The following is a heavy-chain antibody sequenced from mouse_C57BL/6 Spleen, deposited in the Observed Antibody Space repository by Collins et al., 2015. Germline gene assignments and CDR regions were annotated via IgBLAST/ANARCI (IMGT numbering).Heavy chain of an antibody. CDR2: IDPETGGT. V-gene: IGHV1-15*01. Sequence: QVQLQQSGAELVRPGASVTLSCKASGYTFTDYEMYWVKQTPVHGLEWIGAIDPETGGTAYNQKFKGKAMLTADSSSNTAFMELRSLTSEGSAVYYCTRSEVFYYGHSPYYFDYWGQGTTLTVSS. D-gene: IGHD1-1*01. CDR1: GYTFTDYE. CDR3: TRSEVFYYGHSPYYFDY. J-gene: IGHJ2*01.